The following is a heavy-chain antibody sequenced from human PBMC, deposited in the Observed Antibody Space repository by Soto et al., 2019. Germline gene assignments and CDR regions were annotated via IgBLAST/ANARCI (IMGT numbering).Heavy chain of an antibody. D-gene: IGHD1-1*01. CDR2: ISAYNGNT. V-gene: IGHV1-18*04. J-gene: IGHJ4*02. CDR1: GYTFTSYG. CDR3: ARDTEMSTIYFDY. Sequence: AAGKVSCKASGYTFTSYGISWVRQAPGQGLEWMGWISAYNGNTNYAQKLQGRVTMTTDTSTSTAYMELRSLRSDDTSVYCCARDTEMSTIYFDYWGQGTLVTVSS.